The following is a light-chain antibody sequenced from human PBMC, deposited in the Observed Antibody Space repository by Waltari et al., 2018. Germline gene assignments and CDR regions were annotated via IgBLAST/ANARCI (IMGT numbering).Light chain of an antibody. Sequence: QSVLTQQPSASGTPGQSIIIYCSAPSNTVNWFQQVPGAAPKLLIFSDDQRPSGVPARFSGSRSGTSASLAISGLHSEDEADYYCATWDNSLEGWLFGGGTKVTV. CDR2: SDD. CDR3: ATWDNSLEGWL. CDR1: SNT. V-gene: IGLV1-44*01. J-gene: IGLJ2*01.